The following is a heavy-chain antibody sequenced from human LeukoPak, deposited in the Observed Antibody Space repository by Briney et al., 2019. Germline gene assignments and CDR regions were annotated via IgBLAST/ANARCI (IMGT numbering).Heavy chain of an antibody. J-gene: IGHJ4*02. Sequence: SQTLSLTCTVSGGSISSGNFYWSWIRQPAGKGLEWIGHVYTSGNTNYNPSLKSRVTISVDTSKNQFSLKLSSVTAADTAVYYCARVLEVATMGFDYWGQGTLVTVSS. CDR1: GGSISSGNFY. CDR3: ARVLEVATMGFDY. D-gene: IGHD5-12*01. CDR2: VYTSGNT. V-gene: IGHV4-61*09.